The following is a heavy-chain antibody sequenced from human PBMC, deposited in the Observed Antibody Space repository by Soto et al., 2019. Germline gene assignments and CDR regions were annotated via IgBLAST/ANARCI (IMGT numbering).Heavy chain of an antibody. Sequence: SETLSLTCTVSGGSISSGGYYWSWIRQHPGKGLEWIGYIYYSGSTYYNPSLKSRVTISVDTSKNQFSLKLSSVTAADTAVYYCARGRVNQLRYFDWLSHFDYWGQGTLVTVSS. CDR3: ARGRVNQLRYFDWLSHFDY. CDR1: GGSISSGGYY. D-gene: IGHD3-9*01. V-gene: IGHV4-31*03. CDR2: IYYSGST. J-gene: IGHJ4*02.